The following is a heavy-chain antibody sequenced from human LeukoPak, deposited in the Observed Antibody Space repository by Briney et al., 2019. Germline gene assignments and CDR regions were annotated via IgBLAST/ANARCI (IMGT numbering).Heavy chain of an antibody. CDR1: GDSFSRYY. CDR3: ARRYDSSGFNWFDP. J-gene: IGHJ5*02. D-gene: IGHD6-19*01. CDR2: IYYTGGT. V-gene: IGHV4-59*12. Sequence: SETLSLTCTVSGDSFSRYYWSWIRQPPGRGLEWIGYIYYTGGTDYNPSLKSRVTISVDTSKNQFSLKLSSVTAADTAVYYCARRYDSSGFNWFDPWGQGTLVTVSS.